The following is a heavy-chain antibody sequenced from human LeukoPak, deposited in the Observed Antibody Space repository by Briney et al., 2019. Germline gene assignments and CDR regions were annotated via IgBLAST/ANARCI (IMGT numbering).Heavy chain of an antibody. CDR1: GYTFTSYA. Sequence: ASVKVSCKASGYTFTSYAMNWVRQAPGQGLEWMGWINTNTGNPTYAQGFTGRFVFSLDTSVSTAYLQISNLMPEDTAKYYCAREILRFDIWGQGTMVIVSS. J-gene: IGHJ3*02. V-gene: IGHV7-4-1*02. CDR3: AREILRFDI. CDR2: INTNTGNP.